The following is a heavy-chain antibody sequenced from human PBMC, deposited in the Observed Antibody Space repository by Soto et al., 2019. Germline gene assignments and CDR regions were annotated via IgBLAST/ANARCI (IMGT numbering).Heavy chain of an antibody. V-gene: IGHV3-30-3*01. CDR2: ISYDGSNK. CDR1: GFTFSSYA. CDR3: GWDY. J-gene: IGHJ4*02. Sequence: GGSLRLSCAASGFTFSSYAMHWVRQAPGKGLEWVAVISYDGSNKYYADSVKGRFTISRDNSKNTLYLQMNSLRAEDTAVYYCGWDYWGQGTLVTVSS.